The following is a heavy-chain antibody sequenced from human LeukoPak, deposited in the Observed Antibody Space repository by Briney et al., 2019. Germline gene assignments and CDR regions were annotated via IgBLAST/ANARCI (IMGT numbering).Heavy chain of an antibody. CDR3: ARALGTNVKLFDY. CDR2: IKQDGSEK. CDR1: GFTFSSYW. J-gene: IGHJ4*02. V-gene: IGHV3-7*01. D-gene: IGHD7-27*01. Sequence: GGSLRLSCAASGFTFSSYWMSWVRKAPGRGLEWVANIKQDGSEKYYVDSVKGRFTISRDNAKNSLYLQMNSLRVEDTAVYYCARALGTNVKLFDYWGQGTLVTVSS.